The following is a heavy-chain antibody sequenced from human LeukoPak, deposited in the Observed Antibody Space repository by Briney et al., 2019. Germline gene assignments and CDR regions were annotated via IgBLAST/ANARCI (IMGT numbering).Heavy chain of an antibody. J-gene: IGHJ4*02. D-gene: IGHD1-26*01. CDR3: ARVGAATADY. CDR2: IIPIFGTA. Sequence: ASVKVSCKASGGTFISYAISRVRQAPGQGLEWMGGIIPIFGTANYAQKFQGRVTITADESTSTAYMELSSLRSEDTAVYYCARVGAATADYWGQGTLVTVSS. CDR1: GGTFISYA. V-gene: IGHV1-69*01.